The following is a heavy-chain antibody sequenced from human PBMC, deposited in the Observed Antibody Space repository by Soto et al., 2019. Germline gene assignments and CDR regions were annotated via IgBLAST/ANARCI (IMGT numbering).Heavy chain of an antibody. CDR2: IYSGGST. J-gene: IGHJ4*02. CDR3: ARDPWAADY. Sequence: EVQLVESGGGLVQPGGSLRLSCAASGFTVSTQYMSWVRQAPGKGLEWVSVIYSGGSTFYADCVRGRFTIPRDNSKNTVNLQLKSLRAEDTAVYYCARDPWAADYWGQGTLVTVSS. CDR1: GFTVSTQY. V-gene: IGHV3-66*01. D-gene: IGHD3-16*01.